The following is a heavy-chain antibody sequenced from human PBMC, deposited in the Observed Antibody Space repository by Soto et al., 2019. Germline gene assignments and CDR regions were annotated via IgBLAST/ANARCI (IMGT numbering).Heavy chain of an antibody. CDR3: ASGGSSLNFDS. J-gene: IGHJ4*02. Sequence: PGGSLRLSCAASGFTFTYAMSWVRQAPGKGLEWVSTISASGASTYYADSVKGRFTVSRDNSKNTLYLQMSGLRAEDTAVYYCASGGSSLNFDSWGQGTLVTVSS. CDR1: GFTFTYA. V-gene: IGHV3-23*01. CDR2: ISASGAST. D-gene: IGHD6-6*01.